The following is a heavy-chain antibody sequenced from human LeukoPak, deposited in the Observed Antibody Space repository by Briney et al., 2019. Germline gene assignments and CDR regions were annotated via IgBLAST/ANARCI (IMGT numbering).Heavy chain of an antibody. V-gene: IGHV3-74*01. CDR3: ATKQWLAPPPDS. Sequence: GGSLRLSCAASGFTFSKYWMLWVRQAPGKGLESVSRINTDGTVTTYADSVKVRFTVSRDNADNTMFLQMNSVRDEDTAVYYCATKQWLAPPPDSWGQGTPVTVSS. CDR1: GFTFSKYW. D-gene: IGHD6-19*01. J-gene: IGHJ4*02. CDR2: INTDGTVT.